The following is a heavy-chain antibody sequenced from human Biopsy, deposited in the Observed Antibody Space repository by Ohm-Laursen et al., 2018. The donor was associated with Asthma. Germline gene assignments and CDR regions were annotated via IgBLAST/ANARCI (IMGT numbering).Heavy chain of an antibody. J-gene: IGHJ6*02. CDR3: ARDMGAGPNQPPSGSGSSHLYGMDV. CDR1: GFSFSNFA. Sequence: SLRLSCAVSGFSFSNFAIHWVRQAPGKGLEWVSGISWNSGTIGYADSVKGRFTISRDNAKNSLYLQMNSLGPEDTAVYYCARDMGAGPNQPPSGSGSSHLYGMDVWGQGTTVTVSS. CDR2: ISWNSGTI. V-gene: IGHV3-9*01. D-gene: IGHD3-10*01.